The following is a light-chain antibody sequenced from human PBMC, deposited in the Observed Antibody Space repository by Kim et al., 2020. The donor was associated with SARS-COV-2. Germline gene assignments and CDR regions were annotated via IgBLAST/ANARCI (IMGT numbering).Light chain of an antibody. J-gene: IGLJ3*02. Sequence: QSVLTQPPSASATPGQRVTISCSGISSNIGSNYVYWYQHLPGTAPKLLIYRNNQRPSGVPDRFSGSKSGTSASLAISGCRSEDEADYYCAAWDDSLSGWVFGGGTQLTVL. CDR2: RNN. V-gene: IGLV1-47*01. CDR1: SSNIGSNY. CDR3: AAWDDSLSGWV.